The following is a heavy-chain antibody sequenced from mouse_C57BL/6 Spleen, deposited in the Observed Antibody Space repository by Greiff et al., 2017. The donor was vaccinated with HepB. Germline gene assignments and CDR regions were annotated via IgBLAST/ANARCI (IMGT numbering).Heavy chain of an antibody. CDR1: GYTFTSYW. V-gene: IGHV1-69*01. CDR2: IDPSDSYT. CDR3: ARRHVFDY. J-gene: IGHJ2*01. Sequence: QVQLQQPGAELVMPGASVKLSCKASGYTFTSYWMHWVKQRPGQGLEWIGEIDPSDSYTNYNQKFKGKSTLTVDKSSSTAYMQLSSLTSEDSAVYYCARRHVFDYWGQGTTLTVSS.